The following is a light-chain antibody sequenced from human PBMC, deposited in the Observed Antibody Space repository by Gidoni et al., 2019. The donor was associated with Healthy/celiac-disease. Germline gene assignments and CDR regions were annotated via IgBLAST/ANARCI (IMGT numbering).Light chain of an antibody. Sequence: DIQMTQSPSTLSASVGDRVTSTGRASQSISRWLAWYPQQPGKAPKLLIYKASSLESGVPSRFSGSGSGTEFTLTISSLQPDDFATYYCQQYNSYSRTFGQGTQVEIK. V-gene: IGKV1-5*03. J-gene: IGKJ1*01. CDR2: KAS. CDR1: QSISRW. CDR3: QQYNSYSRT.